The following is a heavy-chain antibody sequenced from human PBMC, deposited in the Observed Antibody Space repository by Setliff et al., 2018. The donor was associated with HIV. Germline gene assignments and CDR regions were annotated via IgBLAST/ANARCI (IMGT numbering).Heavy chain of an antibody. D-gene: IGHD3-10*01. Sequence: SETLSLTCTVSGGSISSDSYYWGWIRQPPGKGLEWIASINYSGNTYHNPSLKTRVTISVDTSKSQFSLKLNSVTAADTGVYYCARYLGDSGSPQYYYYYGMDVWGQGTTVT. V-gene: IGHV4-39*01. J-gene: IGHJ6*02. CDR1: GGSISSDSYY. CDR3: ARYLGDSGSPQYYYYYGMDV. CDR2: INYSGNT.